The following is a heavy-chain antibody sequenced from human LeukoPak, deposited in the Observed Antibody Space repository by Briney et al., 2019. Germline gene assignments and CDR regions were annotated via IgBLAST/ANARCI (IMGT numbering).Heavy chain of an antibody. CDR2: INPNSGGT. Sequence: ASVKVSCKASGYTFTGYYMHWVRQAPGQGLEWMGWINPNSGGTNYAQKFQGRVTMTRDTSISTAYMELSRLRSDDTAVYYCAGDYSSRVAFDIWGQGTMVTVSS. J-gene: IGHJ3*02. D-gene: IGHD6-13*01. CDR1: GYTFTGYY. CDR3: AGDYSSRVAFDI. V-gene: IGHV1-2*02.